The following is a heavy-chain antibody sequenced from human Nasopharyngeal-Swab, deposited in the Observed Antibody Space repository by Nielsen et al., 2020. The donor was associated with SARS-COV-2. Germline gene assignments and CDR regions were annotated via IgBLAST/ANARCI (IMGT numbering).Heavy chain of an antibody. D-gene: IGHD2-21*02. CDR3: TRGDGRDV. J-gene: IGHJ6*03. V-gene: IGHV3-7*03. Sequence: GGSLRLSCVASGFTFDDYWMSWVRQAPGTGLEWVANIKQDGSEIFYLDSVKGRFTVSRDNAQKSVYLQMTALRAEDTAAYFCTRGDGRDVWGKGTTVTVS. CDR1: GFTFDDYW. CDR2: IKQDGSEI.